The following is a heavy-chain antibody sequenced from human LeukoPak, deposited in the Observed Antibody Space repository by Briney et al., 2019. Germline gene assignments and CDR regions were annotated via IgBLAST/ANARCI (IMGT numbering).Heavy chain of an antibody. CDR2: ISGSGENI. CDR3: AKLIVSVGATPVPVDY. D-gene: IGHD1-26*01. CDR1: GFTFSAYS. Sequence: LAGGSLRLSCAASGFTFSAYSMTWVRQAPGKGLEWVSTISGSGENIYFADSVKGRFTISRDNSKNTLYLQMNSLRAEDTAVYYCAKLIVSVGATPVPVDYWGQGTLVTVSS. J-gene: IGHJ4*02. V-gene: IGHV3-23*01.